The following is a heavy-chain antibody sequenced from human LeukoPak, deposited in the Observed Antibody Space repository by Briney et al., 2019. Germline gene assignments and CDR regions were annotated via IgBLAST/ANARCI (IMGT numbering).Heavy chain of an antibody. CDR2: INSDGSST. Sequence: QPGGSLRLSCAASGFTFSSYWMHWARQAPGKGLVWVSRINSDGSSTSYADSVKGRFAISRDNAKNTLYLQMNSLRAEDTAVYYCATGITITNWFDPWGQGTLVTVSS. CDR3: ATGITITNWFDP. CDR1: GFTFSSYW. J-gene: IGHJ5*02. V-gene: IGHV3-74*01. D-gene: IGHD3-3*01.